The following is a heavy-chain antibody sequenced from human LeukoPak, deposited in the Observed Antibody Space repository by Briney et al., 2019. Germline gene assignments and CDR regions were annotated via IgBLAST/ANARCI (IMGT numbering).Heavy chain of an antibody. D-gene: IGHD3-10*01. Sequence: GSLRLSCAASGFTFSSYEMNWVRQAPGKGLEWVSYISSSGSTIYYADSVKGRFTISRDNAKNSLCLQMNSLRAEDTAVYYCASLYGSGSYYPFDYWGQGTLVTVSS. J-gene: IGHJ4*02. CDR3: ASLYGSGSYYPFDY. V-gene: IGHV3-48*03. CDR2: ISSSGSTI. CDR1: GFTFSSYE.